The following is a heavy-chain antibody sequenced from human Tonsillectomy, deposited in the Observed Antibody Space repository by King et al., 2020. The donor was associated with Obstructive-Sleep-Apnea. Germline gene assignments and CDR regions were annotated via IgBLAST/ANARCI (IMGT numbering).Heavy chain of an antibody. D-gene: IGHD3-9*01. V-gene: IGHV3-13*01. J-gene: IGHJ6*02. CDR2: IGTAGDT. CDR3: ARDNYDILTGYRYGMDV. CDR1: GFTFSSYD. Sequence: VQLVESGGGLVQPGGSLRLSCAASGFTFSSYDMHWVRQATGKDLEWVSAIGTAGDTYYPGSVKGRFTISRENAKNSLYLQMNSLRAGDTAVYYCARDNYDILTGYRYGMDVWGQGTTVTVSS.